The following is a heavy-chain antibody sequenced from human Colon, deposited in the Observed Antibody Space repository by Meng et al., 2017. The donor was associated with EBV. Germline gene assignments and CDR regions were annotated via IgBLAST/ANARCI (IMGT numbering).Heavy chain of an antibody. CDR1: GGAMSSGNYY. CDR3: ASFDHIPRRNYFDY. J-gene: IGHJ4*02. V-gene: IGHV4-30-4*01. Sequence: QESGPARVAPSQTLSLTCTVSGGAMSSGNYYWSWIRQPPGKGLEWIGYIHHSGSAYYNPSLKSRVSISVDTSKSQFSLNLNSMTAADTAVYYCASFDHIPRRNYFDYWGQGTLVTVSS. CDR2: IHHSGSA. D-gene: IGHD2-21*01.